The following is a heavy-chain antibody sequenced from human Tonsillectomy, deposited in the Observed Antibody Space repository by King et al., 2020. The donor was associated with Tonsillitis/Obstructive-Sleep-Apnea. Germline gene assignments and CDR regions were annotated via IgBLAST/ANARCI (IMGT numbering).Heavy chain of an antibody. V-gene: IGHV1-8*01. CDR1: GYTFTSYD. CDR2: MNPNSGNT. J-gene: IGHJ5*02. D-gene: IGHD6-19*01. CDR3: ARPGIAVAGHSWFDP. Sequence: QLVQSGAEVKKPGASVKVSCKASGYTFTSYDINWVRQATGQGLEWMGWMNPNSGNTGYAQKFQGRVTMTRNTSITTAYMELCSLRFEDTAVYYCARPGIAVAGHSWFDPWGQGTLVTVSS.